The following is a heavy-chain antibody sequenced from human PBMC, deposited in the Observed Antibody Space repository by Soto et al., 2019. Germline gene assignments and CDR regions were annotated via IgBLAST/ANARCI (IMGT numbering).Heavy chain of an antibody. J-gene: IGHJ6*02. CDR1: GFSISSNY. Sequence: ELQLVETGGGWIQTGGSLRLSCAASGFSISSNYIAWVRQPPGKGLEWVSTTFSGGNTEYAASVKSRCSISSDNYKNSLYLQMANLRVEDTAVYYCARKPPSAIQGWAFGMDVWGQGTTVSVAS. V-gene: IGHV3-53*02. CDR2: TFSGGNT. D-gene: IGHD2-21*01. CDR3: ARKPPSAIQGWAFGMDV.